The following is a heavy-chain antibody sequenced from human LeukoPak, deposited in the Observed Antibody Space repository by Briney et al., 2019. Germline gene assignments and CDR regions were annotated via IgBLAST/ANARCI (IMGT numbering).Heavy chain of an antibody. CDR1: GGSFSGYY. CDR3: ARGYKFFDY. Sequence: SETLSLTCAVYGGSFSGYYWSWIRQPPGKGLEWIGEINHSGSTNYNPSLRSRVTISVDTSKNQFSLKLSSVTAADTAVYYCARGYKFFDYWGQGTLVTVSS. CDR2: INHSGST. D-gene: IGHD5-24*01. J-gene: IGHJ4*02. V-gene: IGHV4-34*01.